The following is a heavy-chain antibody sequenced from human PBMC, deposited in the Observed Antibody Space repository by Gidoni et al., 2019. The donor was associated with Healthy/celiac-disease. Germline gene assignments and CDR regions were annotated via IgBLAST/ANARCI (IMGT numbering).Heavy chain of an antibody. Sequence: QVQLQQWGAGLLKPSETLSLTCAVYGGSFSGYSLSWIRQPPGKGLEWIGEINHSGSTNYNPSLKSRVTISVDTSKNQFSLKLSSVTAADTAVYYCARARYITCSGGSCRGHWFDPWGQGTLVTVSS. CDR1: GGSFSGYS. D-gene: IGHD2-15*01. V-gene: IGHV4-34*01. CDR2: INHSGST. J-gene: IGHJ5*02. CDR3: ARARYITCSGGSCRGHWFDP.